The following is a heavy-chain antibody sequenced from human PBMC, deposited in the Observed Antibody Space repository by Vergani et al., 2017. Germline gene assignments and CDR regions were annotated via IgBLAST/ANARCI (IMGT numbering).Heavy chain of an antibody. CDR3: AHQYGSGSYYFHYGMDV. J-gene: IGHJ6*02. CDR2: IYWDDDK. V-gene: IGHV2-5*02. D-gene: IGHD3-10*01. CDR1: GFSLSTSGVG. Sequence: QITLKESGPTLVKPTQTLPLTCTFSGFSLSTSGVGVGWIRQPPGKALEWLALIYWDDDKRYSPSLKSRLTITKDTSKNQVVLTMTNMDPVDTATYYCAHQYGSGSYYFHYGMDVWGQGTTVTVSS.